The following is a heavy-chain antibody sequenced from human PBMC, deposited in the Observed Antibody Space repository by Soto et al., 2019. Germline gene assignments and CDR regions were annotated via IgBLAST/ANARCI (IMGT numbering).Heavy chain of an antibody. Sequence: QVQLVQSGAEVKKPGASVKVSCKASGGTFSSYAISWVRQAPGQGLEWMGGIIPIFGTANYAQKFQGRVTITADESTSTAYMELSSLRSEDTAVYYCAREAWAAARSWYFDLWGRGTLVTVSS. D-gene: IGHD6-13*01. J-gene: IGHJ2*01. CDR1: GGTFSSYA. V-gene: IGHV1-69*12. CDR3: AREAWAAARSWYFDL. CDR2: IIPIFGTA.